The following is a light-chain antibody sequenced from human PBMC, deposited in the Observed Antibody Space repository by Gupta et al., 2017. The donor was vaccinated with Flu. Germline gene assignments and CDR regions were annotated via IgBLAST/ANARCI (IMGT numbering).Light chain of an antibody. CDR1: QDISNY. CDR3: QQYDNLPPA. Sequence: DIQMPQSPSSLSASVGDRVTITCQASQDISNYLNWYQQKPGKAPKLLIYDASNLETGVPSRFSGSGSGTDFTVTISSLQPEDIATYYCQQYDNLPPACGGGTKVEIK. CDR2: DAS. V-gene: IGKV1-33*01. J-gene: IGKJ4*01.